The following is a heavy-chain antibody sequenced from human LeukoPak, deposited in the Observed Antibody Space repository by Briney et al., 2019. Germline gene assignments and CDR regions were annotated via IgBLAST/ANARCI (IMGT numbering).Heavy chain of an antibody. CDR2: ISGSGGSS. Sequence: GGPLRLSGAASGFTFSSYAMSRGRQAPGKGLEGFSAISGSGGSSYCADSVEGRFTVSRDNSKNTLYLQMNSLRAEETAVYYCAKPGYSSGWYDFDYWGQGTLVTVSS. CDR1: GFTFSSYA. J-gene: IGHJ4*02. CDR3: AKPGYSSGWYDFDY. V-gene: IGHV3-23*01. D-gene: IGHD6-19*01.